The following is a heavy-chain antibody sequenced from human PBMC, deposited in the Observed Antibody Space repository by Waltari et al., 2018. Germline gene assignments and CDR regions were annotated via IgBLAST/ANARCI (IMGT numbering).Heavy chain of an antibody. Sequence: QVQLQQWGAGLLKPSETLSLTCAVYGGSFSGYYWIWIRHPPGKGLEWIGDINHSGSTNYNPSLKSRVTISVDTSKKQFSLKLSSVTAADTAVYYCARGPPDIVVVPAAPFDYWGQGTLVTVSS. D-gene: IGHD2-2*01. J-gene: IGHJ4*02. V-gene: IGHV4-34*01. CDR2: INHSGST. CDR1: GGSFSGYY. CDR3: ARGPPDIVVVPAAPFDY.